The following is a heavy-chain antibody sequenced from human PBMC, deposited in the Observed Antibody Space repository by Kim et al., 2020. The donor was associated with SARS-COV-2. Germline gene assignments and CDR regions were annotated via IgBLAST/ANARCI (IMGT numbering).Heavy chain of an antibody. D-gene: IGHD1-20*01. CDR3: ARDLEARITGTFGWFDP. CDR1: GGSISSYY. J-gene: IGHJ5*02. V-gene: IGHV4-59*01. Sequence: SETLSLTCTVSGGSISSYYWSWIRQPPGKGLEWIGYIYYSGSTNYNPSLKSRVTISVDTSKNQFSLKLSSVTAADTAVYYCARDLEARITGTFGWFDPWGQGTLVTVSS. CDR2: IYYSGST.